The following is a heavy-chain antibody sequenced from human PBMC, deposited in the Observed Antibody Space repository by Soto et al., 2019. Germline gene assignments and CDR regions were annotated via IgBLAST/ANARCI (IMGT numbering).Heavy chain of an antibody. V-gene: IGHV1-46*01. D-gene: IGHD5-12*01. CDR2: INPSGGST. CDR3: AREGGYSGYDLGDYYYGMDV. J-gene: IGHJ6*02. CDR1: GYTFTSYY. Sequence: ASVKVSCKASGYTFTSYYMHWVRQAPGQGLEWMGIINPSGGSTSYAQKFQGRVTMTRDTSTSTVYMELSSLRSEDTAVYYCAREGGYSGYDLGDYYYGMDVWGQGTTVTVS.